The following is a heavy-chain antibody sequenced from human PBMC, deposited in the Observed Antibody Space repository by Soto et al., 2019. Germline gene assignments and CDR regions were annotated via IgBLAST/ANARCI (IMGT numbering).Heavy chain of an antibody. V-gene: IGHV3-15*01. CDR2: IKSKTDGGTT. J-gene: IGHJ2*01. CDR1: GFTFSNAW. Sequence: GGSLRLSCAASGFTFSNAWMSWVRQAPGKGLEWVGRIKSKTDGGTTDYAAPVKGRFTISRDDSKNTLYLQMNSLKTEDTAVYYCTTAKVTKSGWYFDLWGRGTLVTVSS. CDR3: TTAKVTKSGWYFDL. D-gene: IGHD4-17*01.